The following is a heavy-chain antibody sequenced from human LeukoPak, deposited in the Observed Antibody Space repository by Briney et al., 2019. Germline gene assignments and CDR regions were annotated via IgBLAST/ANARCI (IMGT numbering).Heavy chain of an antibody. V-gene: IGHV4-34*01. Sequence: PSETLSLTCAVYGGSFSGYYWSWIRQPPGKGLEWIGEINHSGSTNYNPSLKSRVTISVDTSKNQFSLKLSSVTAADTAVYYCARGLIRSSWYGTPCWFDPWGQGTLVTVSS. D-gene: IGHD6-13*01. CDR3: ARGLIRSSWYGTPCWFDP. CDR2: INHSGST. CDR1: GGSFSGYY. J-gene: IGHJ5*02.